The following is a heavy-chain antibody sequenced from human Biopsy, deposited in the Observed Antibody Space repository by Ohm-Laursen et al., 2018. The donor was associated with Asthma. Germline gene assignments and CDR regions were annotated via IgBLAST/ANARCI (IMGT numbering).Heavy chain of an antibody. CDR3: ARDRGGTYGRTFES. Sequence: SETLSLTCTVSGGSISDYYKTWIRQPPGKGLEWVAYLYNSGTTNYNPSLKSRVTISVDTSKNQVSLNVRSVTAADTAVYYCARDRGGTYGRTFESWGQGTLVTVSS. V-gene: IGHV4-59*01. CDR1: GGSISDYY. D-gene: IGHD1-26*01. CDR2: LYNSGTT. J-gene: IGHJ4*02.